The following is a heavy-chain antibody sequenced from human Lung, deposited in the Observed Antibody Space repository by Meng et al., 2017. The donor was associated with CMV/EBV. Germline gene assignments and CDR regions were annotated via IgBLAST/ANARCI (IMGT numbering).Heavy chain of an antibody. CDR2: ISKRGDTI. Sequence: SLKISCAASGFTFSDFYMTWIRQAPGKGLEWVSYISKRGDTIYYADSLKGRFTISRDNAENSLYLHMNSLRAEDTAVYYCARDCSSLSCGGNYFDYWGQGTXVTVAS. CDR3: ARDCSSLSCGGNYFDY. J-gene: IGHJ4*02. D-gene: IGHD2-2*01. V-gene: IGHV3-11*01. CDR1: GFTFSDFY.